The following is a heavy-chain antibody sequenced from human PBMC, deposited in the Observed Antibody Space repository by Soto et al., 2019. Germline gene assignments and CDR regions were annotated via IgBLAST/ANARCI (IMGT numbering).Heavy chain of an antibody. J-gene: IGHJ4*02. Sequence: PSETLSLTCTVSGASISRYYWSWIRQSPGKGLEWIGYIYSSGSTHYNPSLQNRVTISIDTSKNQVSLKVNSVTAADTAVYYCARDHPHSYGVYYFDYWGQGTPVTVSS. D-gene: IGHD5-18*01. V-gene: IGHV4-59*01. CDR1: GASISRYY. CDR3: ARDHPHSYGVYYFDY. CDR2: IYSSGST.